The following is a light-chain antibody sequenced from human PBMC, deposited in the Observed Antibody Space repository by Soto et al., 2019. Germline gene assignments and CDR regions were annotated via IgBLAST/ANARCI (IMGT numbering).Light chain of an antibody. V-gene: IGLV1-36*01. CDR1: SSNVGDNA. J-gene: IGLJ3*02. CDR2: YDD. CDR3: EAWDDSLNGWV. Sequence: QSVLTQPPSVSEAPRQRVTISCSGSSSNVGDNAVNWYQQLPGKAPKLLIYYDDLLTSGVSDRFSGSKSGTSASLAISGLQSEDEGDYYCEAWDDSLNGWVFGVGTKLTVL.